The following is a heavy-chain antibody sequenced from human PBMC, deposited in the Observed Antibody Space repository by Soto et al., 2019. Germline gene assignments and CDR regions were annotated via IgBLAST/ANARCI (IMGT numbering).Heavy chain of an antibody. CDR2: ISYDGSNK. Sequence: GGSLRLSCAASGFTFSSYGMHWVRQAPGKGLEWVAVISYDGSNKYYADSVKGRFTISRDNSKNTLYLQMNSLRAEDTAVYYCAERAVGGGIVSPSYYYMDVWGKGTTVTVSS. CDR3: AERAVGGGIVSPSYYYMDV. J-gene: IGHJ6*03. V-gene: IGHV3-30*03. D-gene: IGHD3-16*02. CDR1: GFTFSSYG.